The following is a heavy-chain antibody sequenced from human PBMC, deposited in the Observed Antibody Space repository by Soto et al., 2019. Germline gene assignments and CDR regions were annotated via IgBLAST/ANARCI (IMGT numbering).Heavy chain of an antibody. CDR1: GYIFTTHW. J-gene: IGHJ6*02. Sequence: PGESLKISCKASGYIFTTHWIGWVRRMPGKGLEWLGVIYPGDSDTRYSPSFQGQVTISADKSISTAYLQWSSLKASDTAMYYCASPNFDWNYGMDVWGQGTTVTVSS. CDR2: IYPGDSDT. V-gene: IGHV5-51*01. CDR3: ASPNFDWNYGMDV. D-gene: IGHD3-9*01.